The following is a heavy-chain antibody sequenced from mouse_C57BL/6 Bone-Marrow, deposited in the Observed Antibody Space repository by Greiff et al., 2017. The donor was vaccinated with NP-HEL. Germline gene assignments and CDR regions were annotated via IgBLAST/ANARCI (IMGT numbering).Heavy chain of an antibody. Sequence: DVQLQESGPGLVKPSQSLSLTCSVTGYSITSGYYWNWIRQFPGNKLEWMGYISYDGSNNYNPSLKNRISITRDTSKNQFFLKLNSVTTEDTATYYCARERYYYGSSYSFDYWGQGTTLTVSS. V-gene: IGHV3-6*01. J-gene: IGHJ2*01. CDR2: ISYDGSN. CDR3: ARERYYYGSSYSFDY. CDR1: GYSITSGYY. D-gene: IGHD1-1*01.